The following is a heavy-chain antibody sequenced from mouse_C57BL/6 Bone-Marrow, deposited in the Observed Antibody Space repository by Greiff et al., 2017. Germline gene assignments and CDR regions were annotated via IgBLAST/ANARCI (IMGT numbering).Heavy chain of an antibody. CDR1: GYTFTSSG. V-gene: IGHV1-81*01. CDR2: IYPRSGNT. D-gene: IGHD1-1*01. CDR3: ARGITTGVRDY. Sequence: QVHVKQSGAELARPGASVKLSCKASGYTFTSSGISWVKQRTGQGLEWIGEIYPRSGNTYYNEKFKGKATLTADKSSSTAYMELRSLTSEDSAVYFCARGITTGVRDYWGQGTTLTVSS. J-gene: IGHJ2*01.